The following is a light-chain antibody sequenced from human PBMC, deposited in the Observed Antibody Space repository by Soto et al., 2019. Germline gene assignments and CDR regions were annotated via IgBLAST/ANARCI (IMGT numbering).Light chain of an antibody. V-gene: IGLV2-23*02. CDR1: SSDVGTYNL. CDR2: EVS. Sequence: QSALTQPASVSGSPGQSITISCTGTSSDVGTYNLVSWYQQHPGKAPKLMIYEVSERPSGVSNRFSGSKSGNTASLTISGLQADDEADYYCCSYAGANNWVFGGGTKLTVL. J-gene: IGLJ3*02. CDR3: CSYAGANNWV.